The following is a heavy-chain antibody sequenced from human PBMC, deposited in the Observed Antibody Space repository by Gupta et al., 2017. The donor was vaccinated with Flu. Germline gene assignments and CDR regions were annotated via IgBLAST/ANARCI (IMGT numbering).Heavy chain of an antibody. CDR3: ARELYHVSTGPNWEFDF. D-gene: IGHD3-9*01. V-gene: IGHV3-49*03. J-gene: IGHJ4*02. Sequence: EVQLLESAGGLIQPGRSLRLSCSGSGFTFADYGVGWFRQAPGKGLEWGSFLGSKVYGGTTRYAASVKGRFTISRDDSKGIAYLQTNSLETEDTAIYYCARELYHVSTGPNWEFDFWGQGTVVTVSS. CDR2: LGSKVYGGTT. CDR1: GFTFADYG.